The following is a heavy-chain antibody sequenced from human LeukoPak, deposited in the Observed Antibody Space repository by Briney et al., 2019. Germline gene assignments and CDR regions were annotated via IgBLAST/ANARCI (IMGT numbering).Heavy chain of an antibody. D-gene: IGHD7-27*01. CDR2: ISSSSSYI. J-gene: IGHJ5*02. Sequence: GGSLSLSCAASGFTFSSYSMNWVRQAPGKGLEWVSSISSSSSYIYYADSVKGRFTISRDNAKNSLYLQMNSLRAEDTAVYYCARVWVNWFDPWGQGTLVTVSS. CDR1: GFTFSSYS. CDR3: ARVWVNWFDP. V-gene: IGHV3-21*01.